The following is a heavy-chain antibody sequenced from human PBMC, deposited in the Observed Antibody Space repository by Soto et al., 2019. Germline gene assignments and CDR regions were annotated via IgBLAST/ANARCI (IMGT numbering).Heavy chain of an antibody. Sequence: QVQLVQSGAEVKKPGASVKVSCKASGYTFTSYGISWVRQAPGQGLEWMGWISAYNGNTNYAQKLQGRVTMTTDTSTSTANMALRSLRSDGTAVYYCERSSGSYPNGDFDYWGQGTLVTVSS. V-gene: IGHV1-18*01. J-gene: IGHJ4*02. CDR1: GYTFTSYG. CDR3: ERSSGSYPNGDFDY. CDR2: ISAYNGNT. D-gene: IGHD1-26*01.